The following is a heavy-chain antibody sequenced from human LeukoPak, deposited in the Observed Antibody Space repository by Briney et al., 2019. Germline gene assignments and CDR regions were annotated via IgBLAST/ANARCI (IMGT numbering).Heavy chain of an antibody. CDR2: IWNDGRNK. J-gene: IGHJ4*02. V-gene: IGHV3-33*01. D-gene: IGHD1-26*01. CDR1: GFTFSSYA. Sequence: GGSLRLSCAASGFTFSSYAMHWVRQAPGKGLEWVALIWNDGRNKYYADSVKGRFTISRDNSKDTLYLQMDSPRAEDTAVYYCARHGSGSRFFDPCDHWGQGTLVTVSS. CDR3: ARHGSGSRFFDPCDH.